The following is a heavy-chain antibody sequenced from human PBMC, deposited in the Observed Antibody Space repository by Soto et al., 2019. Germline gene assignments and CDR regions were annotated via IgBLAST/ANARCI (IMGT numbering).Heavy chain of an antibody. Sequence: PGGSLRLSCAASGFTFSSYGMSWVRQAPGKGLEWVSTIGGSSVHIYYPDSVKGRFTISRDNSRNTLYLQMNTLRVDDTAVYYCAKHVVVGTWYSDLWGRGPLVTVSS. J-gene: IGHJ2*01. CDR2: IGGSSVHI. D-gene: IGHD2-21*01. CDR3: AKHVVVGTWYSDL. CDR1: GFTFSSYG. V-gene: IGHV3-23*01.